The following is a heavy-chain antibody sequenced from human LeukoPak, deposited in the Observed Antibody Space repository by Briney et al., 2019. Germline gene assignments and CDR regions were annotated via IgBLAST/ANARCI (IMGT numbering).Heavy chain of an antibody. Sequence: GGSLRLSCVTSGFSLSDYWMSWVRQAPGKGPEWVANINQHDTERYYVDSVKGRFIISRDNSKNSVYLQMNRLRAEDTAIYYCAREWQIDTGETTVLFDSWGQGALVTVPS. J-gene: IGHJ4*02. CDR1: GFSLSDYW. D-gene: IGHD5-18*01. V-gene: IGHV3-7*01. CDR2: INQHDTER. CDR3: AREWQIDTGETTVLFDS.